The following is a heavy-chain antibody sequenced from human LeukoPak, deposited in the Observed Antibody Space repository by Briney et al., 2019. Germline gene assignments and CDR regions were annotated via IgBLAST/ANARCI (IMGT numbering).Heavy chain of an antibody. CDR1: GGSFTGYY. CDR3: ARALYSSSTNWFDP. D-gene: IGHD6-6*01. V-gene: IGHV4-34*01. CDR2: INHSGST. J-gene: IGHJ5*02. Sequence: SETLSLTCAVYGGSFTGYYWSWIRQPPGKGLEWIGEINHSGSTNYNPSLKSRVTISVDTSKTQFSLKLSSVTAADTAVYYCARALYSSSTNWFDPWGQGTLVTVSS.